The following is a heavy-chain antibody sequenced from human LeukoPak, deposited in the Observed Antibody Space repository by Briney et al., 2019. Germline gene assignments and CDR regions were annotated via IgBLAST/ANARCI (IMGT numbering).Heavy chain of an antibody. CDR1: GVTFSIYW. CDR2: IKQDGNEK. J-gene: IGHJ6*02. V-gene: IGHV3-7*01. D-gene: IGHD1-20*01. Sequence: PGRPLRLSCAASGVTFSIYWMSWVPQAPGKGLEWVANIKQDGNEKYYVDSVKGRFTISRDNAKNSLYLQMNSLRAEDTAVYYCARIYNWNDCYYYYGMDVWGQGTTVTVSS. CDR3: ARIYNWNDCYYYYGMDV.